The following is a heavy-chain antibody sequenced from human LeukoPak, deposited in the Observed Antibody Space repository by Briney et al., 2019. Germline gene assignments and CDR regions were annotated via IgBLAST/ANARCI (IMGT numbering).Heavy chain of an antibody. CDR3: AREDGLRGNWFDP. V-gene: IGHV1-2*02. J-gene: IGHJ5*02. D-gene: IGHD3-10*01. CDR1: GYTFTGYC. CDR2: INPNSGGT. Sequence: GASVKVSCKASGYTFTGYCMHWVRQAPGQGLEWMGWINPNSGGTNYAQKFQGRVTMTRDTSISTAYMELSRLRSDDTAVYYCAREDGLRGNWFDPWGQGTLVTVSS.